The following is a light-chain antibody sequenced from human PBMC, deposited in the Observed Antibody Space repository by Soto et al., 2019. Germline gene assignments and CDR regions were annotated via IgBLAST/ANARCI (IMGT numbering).Light chain of an antibody. CDR2: DAS. J-gene: IGKJ1*01. V-gene: IGKV3-11*01. Sequence: DIVMTQSPDTLSLSPEERATLTCRASQSVTNYIAWYQQRPGQAPRLLIYDASNRATGVPARFSGSRSGTDFTLTISDLEPADFGLYYCQQRLNWPPGFGQGTKVDIK. CDR3: QQRLNWPPG. CDR1: QSVTNY.